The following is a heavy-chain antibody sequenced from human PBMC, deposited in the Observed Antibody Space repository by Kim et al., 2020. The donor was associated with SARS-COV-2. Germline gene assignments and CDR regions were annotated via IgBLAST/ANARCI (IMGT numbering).Heavy chain of an antibody. CDR1: GFTFSSYA. V-gene: IGHV3-23*03. CDR2: IYSGGSST. Sequence: GGSLRLSCAASGFTFSSYAMSWVRQAPGKGLERVSVIYSGGSSTYYADSVQGRFTISRDNSKNTLYLQMNSLRAEDTAVYYCANAGPPYGDFYFDYWGQGTLVTVSS. CDR3: ANAGPPYGDFYFDY. D-gene: IGHD4-17*01. J-gene: IGHJ4*02.